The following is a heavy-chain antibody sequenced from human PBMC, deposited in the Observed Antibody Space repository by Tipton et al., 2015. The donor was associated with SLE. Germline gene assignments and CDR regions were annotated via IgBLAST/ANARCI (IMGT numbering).Heavy chain of an antibody. Sequence: SLRLSCAASGFTFRNVWMSCVRQAPGKGLEWVGLIKTMSGGGTVDYSAPVKGRFAISRDDSKSTVYVQMNSLRAEDTAVYYCAKDGGIVGATSWGQGTLVTVSS. V-gene: IGHV3-15*01. J-gene: IGHJ5*02. CDR1: GFTFRNVW. D-gene: IGHD1-26*01. CDR3: AKDGGIVGATS. CDR2: IKTMSGGGTV.